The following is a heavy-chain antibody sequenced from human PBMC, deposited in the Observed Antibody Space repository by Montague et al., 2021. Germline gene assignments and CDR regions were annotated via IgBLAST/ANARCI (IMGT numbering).Heavy chain of an antibody. CDR3: ARDRDYAFDI. CDR2: IRTDG. Sequence: SLRLSCAASGFTFSDYSMNWVRQAPGKGLEWVSYIRTDGYYADSVKGRFTISRDNAKNSLYLQMNSLRDEDTAVYCCARDRDYAFDIWGQGTMVTVSS. D-gene: IGHD3-16*01. V-gene: IGHV3-48*02. CDR1: GFTFSDYS. J-gene: IGHJ3*02.